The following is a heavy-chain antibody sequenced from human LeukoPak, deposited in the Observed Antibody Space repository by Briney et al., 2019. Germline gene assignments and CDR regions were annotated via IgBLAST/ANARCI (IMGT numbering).Heavy chain of an antibody. CDR3: ARGYGYCSSTSCYIGWFDP. D-gene: IGHD2-2*02. J-gene: IGHJ5*02. Sequence: ASVKVSCKASGYTFTSYYMHWGRQAPGQGLEWMGIINPSGGSTSYAQKFQGRVTMTRDMSTRTVYMELSSLRSEDTAVYYCARGYGYCSSTSCYIGWFDPWGQGTLVTVSS. V-gene: IGHV1-46*01. CDR2: INPSGGST. CDR1: GYTFTSYY.